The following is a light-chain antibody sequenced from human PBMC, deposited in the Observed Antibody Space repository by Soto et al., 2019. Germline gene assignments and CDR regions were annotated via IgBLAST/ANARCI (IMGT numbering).Light chain of an antibody. CDR1: QSVSSN. CDR2: GAS. V-gene: IGKV3-15*01. J-gene: IGKJ1*01. Sequence: IVMTLSPATLSVSPGERATLSCRASQSVSSNLAWYQQKPGQAPRLLIYGASTRATGIPARFSGSGSGTEFTLTISSLQSEDFAVYYCQQYNNWPPTWTFGQGTKVDIK. CDR3: QQYNNWPPTWT.